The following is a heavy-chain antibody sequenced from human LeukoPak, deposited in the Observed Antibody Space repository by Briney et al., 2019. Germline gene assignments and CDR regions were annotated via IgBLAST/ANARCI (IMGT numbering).Heavy chain of an antibody. CDR2: VYHTGST. J-gene: IGHJ4*02. D-gene: IGHD6-6*01. CDR3: ARRPMGIAARRFPFDY. V-gene: IGHV4-38-2*02. Sequence: PSETLSLTCTVSGYSISNGFYWAWIRQPPGKGLEWIGSVYHTGSTYSNPSLKSRVTISVDTSKNQFSLSLTSVTAVDTAVYYCARRPMGIAARRFPFDYWGQGTLVTVSS. CDR1: GYSISNGFY.